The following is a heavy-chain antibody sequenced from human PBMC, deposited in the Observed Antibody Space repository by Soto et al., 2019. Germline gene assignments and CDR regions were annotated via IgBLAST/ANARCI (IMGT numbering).Heavy chain of an antibody. Sequence: SETLSLTCSVYGDSISGYYWGWIRQPPGKALEYIGYIHYTGNTKYNPSLQSRVTMSADTSKNQLSLKLSSVTAADTAVYYCARHYGSGIYPLDYGGRGTLVTVSS. CDR1: GDSISGYY. CDR2: IHYTGNT. V-gene: IGHV4-59*01. CDR3: ARHYGSGIYPLDY. D-gene: IGHD3-10*01. J-gene: IGHJ4*02.